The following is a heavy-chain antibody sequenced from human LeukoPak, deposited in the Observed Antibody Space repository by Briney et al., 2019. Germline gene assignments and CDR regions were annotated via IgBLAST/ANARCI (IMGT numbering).Heavy chain of an antibody. CDR1: GFTISANF. D-gene: IGHD6-13*01. V-gene: IGHV3-66*01. CDR2: MYSVGST. J-gene: IGHJ4*02. CDR3: ARDLSGYSFGFGGDL. Sequence: PGGSLRLSCAASGFTISANFMSWVRQAPGKGLGWVSVMYSVGSTFYADSVKGRFTISRDGYKNTLDLQMDSLRVDDTAVYYCARDLSGYSFGFGGDLWGQGTLVTVSS.